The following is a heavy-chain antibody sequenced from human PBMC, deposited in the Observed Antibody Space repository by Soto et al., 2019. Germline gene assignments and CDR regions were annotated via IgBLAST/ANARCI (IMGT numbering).Heavy chain of an antibody. Sequence: QVQLVQSGAAVKKPGSSVKVSCNASGGTFSSYAISWVRQAPGQWLEWLGGIIPIFVTANNAQKFQGRVTITADESTSTAYMGLSSLRSEDTAVYYCAREVTMIVARLFDYWGQGTLVTVSS. J-gene: IGHJ4*02. CDR3: AREVTMIVARLFDY. V-gene: IGHV1-69*01. CDR2: IIPIFVTA. D-gene: IGHD3-22*01. CDR1: GGTFSSYA.